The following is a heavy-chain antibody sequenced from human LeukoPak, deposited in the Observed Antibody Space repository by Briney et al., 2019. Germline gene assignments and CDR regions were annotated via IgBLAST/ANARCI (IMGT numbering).Heavy chain of an antibody. CDR3: ARDQLAAYGSGSYYVY. D-gene: IGHD3-10*01. CDR2: ISSSSITI. J-gene: IGHJ4*02. V-gene: IGHV3-48*01. Sequence: GGSLRLSCAASGFTFSSYSMNWVRQAPGKGLEWVSYISSSSITIYYADSVKGRFTISRDNAKNSLYLQMNSLKTEDTAVYYCARDQLAAYGSGSYYVYWGQGTLVTVSS. CDR1: GFTFSSYS.